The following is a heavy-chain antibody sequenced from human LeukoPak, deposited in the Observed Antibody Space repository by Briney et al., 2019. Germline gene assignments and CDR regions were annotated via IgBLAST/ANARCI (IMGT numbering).Heavy chain of an antibody. D-gene: IGHD1-14*01. CDR3: TSGPPEWGLDL. CDR2: MSPNSGNT. Sequence: ASVTVSCKASGYTFTSYDINWVRQATGQGLEWMGWMSPNSGNTGYAQKFQGRVTMTRDTSISTAYMELNSLRSEDTAVYYCTSGPPEWGLDLWGRGTLVTVSS. J-gene: IGHJ2*01. V-gene: IGHV1-8*01. CDR1: GYTFTSYD.